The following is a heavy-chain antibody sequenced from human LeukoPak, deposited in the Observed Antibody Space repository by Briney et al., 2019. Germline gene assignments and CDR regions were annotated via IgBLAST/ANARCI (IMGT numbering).Heavy chain of an antibody. Sequence: GGSLRLSCAASGFTFSSYAMPWVRQAPGKGLEWVAVISHDGSNKYYADSVKGRFTISRDNSENTLYLQMNSLRAEDTAVYYCARGGTGVSRDYWGQGTLVTVAS. V-gene: IGHV3-30*04. CDR2: ISHDGSNK. J-gene: IGHJ4*02. D-gene: IGHD3/OR15-3a*01. CDR1: GFTFSSYA. CDR3: ARGGTGVSRDY.